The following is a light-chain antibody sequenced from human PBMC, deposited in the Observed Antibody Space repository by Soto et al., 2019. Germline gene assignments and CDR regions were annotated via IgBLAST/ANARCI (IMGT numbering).Light chain of an antibody. J-gene: IGKJ4*01. Sequence: EIVLTQSPGTLSLSPGERATLSCRASQSVSSSYLAWYPQKPGQAPRLLIYGASSRATGIPARFSGSGSGTYFTLTIRRLEPEDFAVYYCQQYGSSPLTFGGGTKVEIK. CDR3: QQYGSSPLT. CDR1: QSVSSSY. V-gene: IGKV3-20*01. CDR2: GAS.